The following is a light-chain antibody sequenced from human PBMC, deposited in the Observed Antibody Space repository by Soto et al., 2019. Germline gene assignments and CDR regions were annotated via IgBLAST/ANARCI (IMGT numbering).Light chain of an antibody. V-gene: IGKV3-20*01. Sequence: EVVLTQSPGTLSLSPGERATLACRASKSVSNYLAWYQQKSGQAPRLLIYGASSRASGIPDRFSGSGSGTDFTLTISRVEPEDFAVYYCQQYCSSLTFGLGTKVDIK. CDR1: KSVSNY. CDR3: QQYCSSLT. CDR2: GAS. J-gene: IGKJ1*01.